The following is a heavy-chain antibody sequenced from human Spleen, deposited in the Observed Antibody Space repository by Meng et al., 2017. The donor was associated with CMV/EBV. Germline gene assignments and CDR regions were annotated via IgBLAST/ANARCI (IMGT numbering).Heavy chain of an antibody. CDR1: GCTFGSYA. D-gene: IGHD3-10*01. Sequence: GCTFGSYAMSWVRQAPGKGLEWVSAISGSGGSTYYADSVKGRFTISRDNSKNTLYLQMNSLRAEDTAVYYCAKAYYYGSGSSSPFDYWGQGTLVTVSS. J-gene: IGHJ4*02. V-gene: IGHV3-23*01. CDR2: ISGSGGST. CDR3: AKAYYYGSGSSSPFDY.